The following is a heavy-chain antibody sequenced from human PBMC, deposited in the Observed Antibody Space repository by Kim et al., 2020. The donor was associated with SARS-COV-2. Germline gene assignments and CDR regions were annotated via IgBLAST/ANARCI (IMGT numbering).Heavy chain of an antibody. CDR2: IYSDGST. CDR3: ARGVPPGNIVYPTHDAFDI. Sequence: GGSLRLSCAASGFTVSSNYMSWVRQAPGKGLEWVSVIYSDGSTYYADSVKGRITISRDNSKKTLYLQMNSLRAEDTAMYYCARGVPPGNIVYPTHDAFDIWGQGTMVTVSS. J-gene: IGHJ3*02. D-gene: IGHD2-2*02. CDR1: GFTVSSNY. V-gene: IGHV3-53*01.